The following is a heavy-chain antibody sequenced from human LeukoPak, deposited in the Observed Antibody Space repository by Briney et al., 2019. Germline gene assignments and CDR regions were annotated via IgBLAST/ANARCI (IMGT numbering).Heavy chain of an antibody. V-gene: IGHV4-4*07. CDR2: IYTSGST. D-gene: IGHD3-22*01. J-gene: IGHJ4*02. Sequence: KSSETLSLTCTVSGGSISSYYWSWIRQPAGKGLEWIGRIYTSGSTNYNPSLKSRVTMSVDTSKNQFSLKLSSVTAADTAVYYCARHTNYYDSSGYALAYYFDYWGQGTLVTVSS. CDR1: GGSISSYY. CDR3: ARHTNYYDSSGYALAYYFDY.